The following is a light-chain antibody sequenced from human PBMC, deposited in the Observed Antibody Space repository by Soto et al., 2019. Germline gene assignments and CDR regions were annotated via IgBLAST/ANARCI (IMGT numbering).Light chain of an antibody. CDR2: AAS. CDR1: QGVSTY. Sequence: DIQMTQSPSSLSASVGDRVTITCRASQGVSTYLIWYQQRQGRAPKLLIYAASNLLSGVPSRFSGSGSGTEFTLTITSLQPDDFATYYCQQYNSYPWTFGQGTKVEIK. V-gene: IGKV1-9*01. J-gene: IGKJ1*01. CDR3: QQYNSYPWT.